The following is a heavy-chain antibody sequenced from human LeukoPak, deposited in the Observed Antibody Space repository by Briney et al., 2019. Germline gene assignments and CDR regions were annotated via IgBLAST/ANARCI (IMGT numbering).Heavy chain of an antibody. Sequence: GGSLRLSCAVSGFTFSDHYMDWLRQAPGKGLEWVGRSRNRAKSYTTDYAASVKGRFTISRDDSKSTLYLQMNSLETEDTAVYYCSRDATGDHWGQGTLVSVSS. CDR1: GFTFSDHY. J-gene: IGHJ4*02. CDR3: SRDATGDH. CDR2: SRNRAKSYTT. V-gene: IGHV3-72*01.